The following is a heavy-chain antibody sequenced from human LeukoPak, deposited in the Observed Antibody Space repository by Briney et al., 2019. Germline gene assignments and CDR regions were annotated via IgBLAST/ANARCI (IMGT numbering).Heavy chain of an antibody. CDR1: GFPLSSNN. D-gene: IGHD2-15*01. Sequence: PGGSLRLSCAASGFPLSSNNMNWVRQAPGKGLEWVASISSSSTYIYYADSLKGRFTISRDNAKNSLYLQMNNLRVDDTAVYYCASPRYCSGGYCYGDLDIWGQGTTVTVSS. V-gene: IGHV3-21*01. CDR3: ASPRYCSGGYCYGDLDI. J-gene: IGHJ6*02. CDR2: ISSSSTYI.